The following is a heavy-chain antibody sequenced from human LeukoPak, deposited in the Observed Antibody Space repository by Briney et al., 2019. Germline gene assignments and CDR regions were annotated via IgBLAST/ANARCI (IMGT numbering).Heavy chain of an antibody. CDR1: GFTFSNYG. J-gene: IGHJ4*02. D-gene: IGHD2-2*01. CDR2: IWADGSNT. Sequence: GRSLRPSCAAAGFTFSNYGMHWVRQAPGKGLEWVAVIWADGSNTYYADSVKGRFTISRDNSKNTRYLQMNSLRAEDTAVYYCARVSHCSSTRCYGIVYWGQGTLVSVSS. CDR3: ARVSHCSSTRCYGIVY. V-gene: IGHV3-33*01.